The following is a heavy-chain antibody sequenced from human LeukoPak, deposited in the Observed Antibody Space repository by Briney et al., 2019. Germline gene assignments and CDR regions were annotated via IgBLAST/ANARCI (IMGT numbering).Heavy chain of an antibody. CDR3: AKERHYDILTGYWADYFDY. V-gene: IGHV3-23*01. CDR1: GFTLSSYA. D-gene: IGHD3-9*01. CDR2: ISGSGGST. J-gene: IGHJ4*02. Sequence: GGSLRLSCAASGFTLSSYAMSWVRQAPGKGLEWVSAISGSGGSTYYADSVKGRFTISRDNSKNTLYLQMNSLRAEDTAVYYCAKERHYDILTGYWADYFDYWGQGTLVTVSS.